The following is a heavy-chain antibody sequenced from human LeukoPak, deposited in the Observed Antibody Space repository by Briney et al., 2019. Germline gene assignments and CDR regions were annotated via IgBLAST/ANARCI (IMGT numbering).Heavy chain of an antibody. V-gene: IGHV1-69*05. J-gene: IGHJ4*02. CDR2: IIPIFGTA. CDR1: GGTFSSYA. CDR3: ARELVTAIHFYFDY. Sequence: SVKVSCKASGGTFSSYAISWVRQASGQGLEWMGRIIPIFGTANYAQKFQGRVTITTDESTSTAYMELSSLRSEDTAVYYCARELVTAIHFYFDYWGQGTLVTVSS. D-gene: IGHD2-21*02.